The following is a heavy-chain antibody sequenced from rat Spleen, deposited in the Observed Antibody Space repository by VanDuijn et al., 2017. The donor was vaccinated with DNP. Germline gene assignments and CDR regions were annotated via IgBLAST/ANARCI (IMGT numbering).Heavy chain of an antibody. D-gene: IGHD1-4*01. CDR1: GFTFNNYW. Sequence: EVQLVESGGDLVQPGRSLKVSCVVSGFTFNNYWMTWIRQVPGKGLEWVASITTSGDSTSSPDSVKGRFTISRDNAKSTLYLQMDSLRSEDTATYYCATHTFTPGITTPFAYWGQGTLVTVSS. CDR3: ATHTFTPGITTPFAY. J-gene: IGHJ3*01. V-gene: IGHV5-31*01. CDR2: ITTSGDST.